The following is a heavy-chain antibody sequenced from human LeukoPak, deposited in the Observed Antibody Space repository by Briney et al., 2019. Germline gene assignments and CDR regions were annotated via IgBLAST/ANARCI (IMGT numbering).Heavy chain of an antibody. CDR2: IYYSGST. D-gene: IGHD5-12*01. CDR3: ARHSTKRMWIFDY. CDR1: GGSISSYY. Sequence: PSETLSLTCTVPGGSISSYYWSWIRQPPGKGLEWIGYIYYSGSTNYNPSLKSRVTISVDTSKNQFSLKLSSVTAADTAVYYCARHSTKRMWIFDYWGQGTLVTVSS. V-gene: IGHV4-59*08. J-gene: IGHJ4*02.